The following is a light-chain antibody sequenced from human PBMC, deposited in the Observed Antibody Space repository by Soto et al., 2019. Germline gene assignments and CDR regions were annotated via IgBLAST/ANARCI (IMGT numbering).Light chain of an antibody. J-gene: IGKJ2*02. CDR2: AAS. Sequence: EIVMTQSPATLSVSPGERATLSCRASQSVSSNLAWYQQKPGQAPRLLIYAASARATDVPGRFSGGGSGTDFTLTISRLEPEDFAVYYCQQYGSSPGTFGQGTKLEIK. V-gene: IGKV3-20*01. CDR3: QQYGSSPGT. CDR1: QSVSSN.